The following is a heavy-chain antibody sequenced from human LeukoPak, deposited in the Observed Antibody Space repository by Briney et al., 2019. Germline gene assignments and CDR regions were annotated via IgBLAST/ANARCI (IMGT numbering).Heavy chain of an antibody. CDR2: IRYDGSNK. V-gene: IGHV3-30*02. CDR1: GFTFDDYG. J-gene: IGHJ4*02. D-gene: IGHD4-17*01. CDR3: ARDPDYGDFIDY. Sequence: GGSLRLSCVASGFTFDDYGMSWVRQAPGKGLEWVAFIRYDGSNKYYADSVKGRFTISRDNAKNSLYLQMSSLRAEDTAVYYCARDPDYGDFIDYWGQGTLVTVSS.